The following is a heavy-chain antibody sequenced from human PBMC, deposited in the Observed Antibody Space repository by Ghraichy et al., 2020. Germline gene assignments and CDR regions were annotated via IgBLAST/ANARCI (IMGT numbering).Heavy chain of an antibody. CDR2: ISYDGSNK. CDR1: GFTFSSYA. CDR3: AREALSAFDI. Sequence: LSLTCAASGFTFSSYAMHWVRQAPGKGLEWVAVISYDGSNKYYADSVKGRFTISRDNSKNTLYLQMNSLRAEDTAVYYCAREALSAFDIWGQGTMVTVSS. J-gene: IGHJ3*02. V-gene: IGHV3-30*04.